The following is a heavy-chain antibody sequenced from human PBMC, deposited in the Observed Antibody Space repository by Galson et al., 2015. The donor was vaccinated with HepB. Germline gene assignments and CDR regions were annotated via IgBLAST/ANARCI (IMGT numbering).Heavy chain of an antibody. CDR3: ARDEGTEPNFGF. D-gene: IGHD1-14*01. Sequence: SLRLSCAASGFTFSSYSMNWVRQAPGKGLEWVSYISSSSSTIYYADSVKGRFTISRDNAKNSLYLQMNSLRAEDTAVYYCARDEGTEPNFGFRGQGTLVTVSS. CDR1: GFTFSSYS. CDR2: ISSSSSTI. V-gene: IGHV3-48*01. J-gene: IGHJ4*02.